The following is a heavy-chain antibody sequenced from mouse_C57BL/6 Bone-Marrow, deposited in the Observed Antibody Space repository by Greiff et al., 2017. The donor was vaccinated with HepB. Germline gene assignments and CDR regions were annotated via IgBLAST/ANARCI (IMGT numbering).Heavy chain of an antibody. CDR3: ARQTQALYYFDY. Sequence: LVESGAELVRPGTSVKVSCKASGYAFTNYLIEWVKQRPGQGLEWIGVINPGSGGTNYNEKFKGKATLTADKSSSTAYMQLSSLTSEDSAVYFCARQTQALYYFDYWGQGTTLTVSS. J-gene: IGHJ2*01. CDR1: GYAFTNYL. D-gene: IGHD3-2*02. CDR2: INPGSGGT. V-gene: IGHV1-54*01.